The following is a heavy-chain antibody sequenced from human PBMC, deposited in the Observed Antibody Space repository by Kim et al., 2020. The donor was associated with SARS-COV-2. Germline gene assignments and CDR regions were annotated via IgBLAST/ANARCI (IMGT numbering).Heavy chain of an antibody. V-gene: IGHV3-23*01. D-gene: IGHD6-19*01. J-gene: IGHJ4*02. CDR3: AKEYGSVPQSRNSI. CDR2: IRPRGGAA. Sequence: GGSLRLSCAASGFRFSDYSMSWVRQAPGKGLEWVALIRPRGGAASYADSIQGRFTVSRDDSMNTLYLQMSGLRAEDPAVYYCAKEYGSVPQSRNSIWCQGSLVTVSS. CDR1: GFRFSDYS.